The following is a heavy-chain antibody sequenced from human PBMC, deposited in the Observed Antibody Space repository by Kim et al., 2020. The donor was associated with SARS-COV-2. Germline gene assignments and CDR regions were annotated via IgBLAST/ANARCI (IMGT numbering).Heavy chain of an antibody. CDR3: ARGFNWAFDV. CDR2: IT. V-gene: IGHV3-74*01. J-gene: IGHJ3*01. Sequence: ITIDADSVRGRFTISRDNAKNSLYLQMNSLRGEDAAVYFCARGFNWAFDVWGQGTLVTVSS.